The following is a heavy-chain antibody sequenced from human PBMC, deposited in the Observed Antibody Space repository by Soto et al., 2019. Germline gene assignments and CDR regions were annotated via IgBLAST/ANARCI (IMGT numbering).Heavy chain of an antibody. V-gene: IGHV1-18*01. Sequence: SVKVSCKASGYTFTSYVISWVRQAPGQGLEWMGWISAYNGNTNYAQKLQGRVTMTTDTSTSTAYMELRSLRSDDTAVYYCARAPFDRLAVARYLQYWGQGTLVTVSS. CDR1: GYTFTSYV. CDR2: ISAYNGNT. CDR3: ARAPFDRLAVARYLQY. D-gene: IGHD6-19*01. J-gene: IGHJ1*01.